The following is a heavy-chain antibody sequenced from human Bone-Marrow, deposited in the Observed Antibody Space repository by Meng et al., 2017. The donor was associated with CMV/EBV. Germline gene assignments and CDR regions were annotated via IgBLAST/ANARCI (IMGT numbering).Heavy chain of an antibody. CDR3: ARGRIAARAYYGMDV. CDR1: GGTFSSYA. D-gene: IGHD6-6*01. Sequence: SVKVSCKASGGTFSSYAISWVRQAPGQGLEWMGGIIPISGTANYAQKFQGRVTITTDESTSTAYMELSSLRSEDTAVYYCARGRIAARAYYGMDVWGQGTTVTVSS. J-gene: IGHJ6*02. CDR2: IIPISGTA. V-gene: IGHV1-69*05.